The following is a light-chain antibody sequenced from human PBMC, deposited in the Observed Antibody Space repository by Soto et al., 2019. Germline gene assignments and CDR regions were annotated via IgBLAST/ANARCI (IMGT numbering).Light chain of an antibody. V-gene: IGLV2-11*01. J-gene: IGLJ1*01. CDR2: DVT. Sequence: QSVLTQPRSVSGSPGQSVTISCTGSSSDVGGYNYVSWYQQHPGKAPKLIIYDVTKRPSGVTDRFSGSKSGNTASLSFSGLQSEDEADYHCCSYAGSGAFVFGAGTKVTV. CDR1: SSDVGGYNY. CDR3: CSYAGSGAFV.